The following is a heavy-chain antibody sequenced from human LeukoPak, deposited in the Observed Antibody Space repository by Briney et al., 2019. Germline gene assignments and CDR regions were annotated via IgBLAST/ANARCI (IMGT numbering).Heavy chain of an antibody. CDR3: AKDLTGWPRDY. D-gene: IGHD2-15*01. CDR2: ISGSGGST. CDR1: GFTFSSYA. Sequence: PGGSLRLSCAASGFTFSSYAMSWVRQAPGQGLKWVSGISGSGGSTNYADSVKGRFTISRDNSKNTLYLQMNSLRAEDTAVYYCAKDLTGWPRDYWGQGTLVTVSS. J-gene: IGHJ4*02. V-gene: IGHV3-23*01.